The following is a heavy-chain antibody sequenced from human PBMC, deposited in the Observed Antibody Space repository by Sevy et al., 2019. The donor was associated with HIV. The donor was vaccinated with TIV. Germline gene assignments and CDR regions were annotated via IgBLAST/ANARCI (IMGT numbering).Heavy chain of an antibody. V-gene: IGHV3-21*01. CDR1: GFTFSSYS. CDR3: ARGPWGYSYGRVDY. CDR2: ISSSSYI. Sequence: GGSLRLSCAASGFTFSSYSMNWVRQAPGKGLEWVSSISSSSYIYYADSVKGRFTISRDNAKNSLYLQMNSLRAEDTAVYYCARGPWGYSYGRVDYWGQGTLVTVSS. D-gene: IGHD5-18*01. J-gene: IGHJ4*02.